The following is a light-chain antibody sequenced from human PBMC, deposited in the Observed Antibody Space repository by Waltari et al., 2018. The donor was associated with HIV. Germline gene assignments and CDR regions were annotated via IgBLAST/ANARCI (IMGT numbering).Light chain of an antibody. J-gene: IGLJ2*01. Sequence: ALTQPASMSGSPGQSITITCHGTTSDKFVSWYPLHPGKAPKLIIFEATGRPSGVSTRFSASKSGNTASLTISGLHTDDEGLYFCASHAAENTVIFAGGTEVTVL. CDR2: EAT. CDR1: TSDKF. CDR3: ASHAAENTVI. V-gene: IGLV2-14*01.